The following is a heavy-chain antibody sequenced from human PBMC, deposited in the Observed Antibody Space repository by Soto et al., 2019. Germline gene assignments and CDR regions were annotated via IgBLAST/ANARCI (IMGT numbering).Heavy chain of an antibody. D-gene: IGHD1-26*01. CDR3: ARDLMGATNYYYGMDV. V-gene: IGHV1-69*01. Sequence: QVQLVQSGAEVKKPGSSVKVSCKASGGTFSSYAISWVRQAPGQGLEWMGGIIPIFGTANYAQKFQGRVTITVDESTSTAYMELSRLRSEDTAVYYCARDLMGATNYYYGMDVWGQGTTVTVSS. CDR1: GGTFSSYA. J-gene: IGHJ6*02. CDR2: IIPIFGTA.